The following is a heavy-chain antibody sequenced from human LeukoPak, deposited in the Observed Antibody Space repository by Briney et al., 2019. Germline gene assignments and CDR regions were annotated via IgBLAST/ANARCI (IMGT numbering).Heavy chain of an antibody. CDR1: GFTFSGYS. Sequence: GGSLRLSCAASGFTFSGYSMNWVRQAPGKGLEWVSSISSSSSYIYYADSVKGRFTVSRDNAKNSLYLQMNSLRVEDTALYYCARDPPSFQHWGQGTLVTVSS. J-gene: IGHJ1*01. CDR3: ARDPPSFQH. CDR2: ISSSSSYI. V-gene: IGHV3-21*01.